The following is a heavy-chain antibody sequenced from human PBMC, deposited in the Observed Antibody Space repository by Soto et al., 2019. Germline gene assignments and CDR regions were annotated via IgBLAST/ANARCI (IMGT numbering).Heavy chain of an antibody. CDR1: GFTFSSYA. CDR3: ARVGLRLGELSS. Sequence: QVQLVESGGGVVQPGRSLRLSCAASGFTFSSYAMHWVRQAPGKGLEWVAVISYDGSNKYYADSVKGRFTISRDNAKNSLYLQMNSLRAEDTAVYYCARVGLRLGELSSWGQGTLVTVSS. V-gene: IGHV3-30-3*01. D-gene: IGHD3-16*02. J-gene: IGHJ5*02. CDR2: ISYDGSNK.